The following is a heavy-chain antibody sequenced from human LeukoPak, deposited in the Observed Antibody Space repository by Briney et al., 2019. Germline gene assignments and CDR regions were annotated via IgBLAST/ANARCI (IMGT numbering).Heavy chain of an antibody. CDR3: GRVGGIALGNFDY. J-gene: IGHJ4*02. CDR1: GFTFSYHW. D-gene: IGHD6-19*01. V-gene: IGHV3-74*01. Sequence: PGGSLRLSCAASGFTFSYHWMHWVRQVPGKGLVWVSRINTDGSNTSYADSVKGRFTIFRDNAKNTLYLQMNSLRAEDTAVYYCGRVGGIALGNFDYWGQGILVTVSS. CDR2: INTDGSNT.